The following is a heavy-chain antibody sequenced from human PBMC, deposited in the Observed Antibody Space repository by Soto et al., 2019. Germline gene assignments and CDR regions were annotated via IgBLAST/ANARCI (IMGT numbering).Heavy chain of an antibody. Sequence: EVQLVESGGGLVQPGGSLRLSCAASGFTFSSYWMSWVRQAPGKGLEWVANIKQDGSEKYYVDSVKGRFTISRDNAKKSLYLQINRLRAEDTAVYYCATKGGVRPNNAFDTWGQGTKVTVSS. V-gene: IGHV3-7*03. CDR2: IKQDGSEK. CDR3: ATKGGVRPNNAFDT. D-gene: IGHD1-1*01. J-gene: IGHJ3*02. CDR1: GFTFSSYW.